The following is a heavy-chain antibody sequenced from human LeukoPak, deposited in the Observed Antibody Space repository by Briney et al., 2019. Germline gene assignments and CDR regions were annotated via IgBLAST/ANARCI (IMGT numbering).Heavy chain of an antibody. V-gene: IGHV4-34*01. CDR2: INHSGST. CDR3: ARVVRLRYFDWFVHYFDY. J-gene: IGHJ4*02. D-gene: IGHD3-9*01. CDR1: GGSFSGYY. Sequence: PSETLSLTCAVYGGSFSGYYWSWIRQPPGKGLEWIGEINHSGSTNYNPSLKSRVTIPVDTSKSQFSLKLSSVTAADTAVYYCARVVRLRYFDWFVHYFDYWGQGTLVTVSS.